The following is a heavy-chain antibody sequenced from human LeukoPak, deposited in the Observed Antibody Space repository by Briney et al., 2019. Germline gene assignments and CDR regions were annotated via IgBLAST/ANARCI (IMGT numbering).Heavy chain of an antibody. CDR2: INWKGGST. D-gene: IGHD2-2*01. CDR3: AGDALLGYCSSTSCPEGGY. V-gene: IGHV3-20*04. J-gene: IGHJ4*02. Sequence: GGSLRLSCAASGFTFDDYGMSWVRQAPGKGLEWVSGINWKGGSTGYADSVKGRFTISRDNAKNSLYLQMNSLRAEDTAVYYCAGDALLGYCSSTSCPEGGYWGQGTLVTVSS. CDR1: GFTFDDYG.